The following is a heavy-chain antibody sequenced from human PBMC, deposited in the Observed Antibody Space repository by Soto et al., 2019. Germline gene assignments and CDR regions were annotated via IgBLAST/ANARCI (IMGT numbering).Heavy chain of an antibody. CDR2: INPNSGGT. J-gene: IGHJ4*02. Sequence: ASVKVSCKASGYTFPGYYMHWVRQAPGQGLEWMGWINPNSGGTNYAQKFQGWVTMTRDTSISTAYMELSRLRSDDTAVYYCARGGGMTAAAGKLFDYWGQGTLVTVSS. D-gene: IGHD6-13*01. V-gene: IGHV1-2*04. CDR1: GYTFPGYY. CDR3: ARGGGMTAAAGKLFDY.